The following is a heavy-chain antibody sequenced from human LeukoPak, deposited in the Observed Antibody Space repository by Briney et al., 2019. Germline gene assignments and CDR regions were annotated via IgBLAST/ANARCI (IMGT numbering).Heavy chain of an antibody. D-gene: IGHD1-26*01. CDR1: GGSFSGYY. V-gene: IGHV4-34*01. CDR3: ASGPLGIVGATSIFDY. Sequence: PSETLSLTCAVYGGSFSGYYWSWIRQPPGKGLEWIGEINHSGSTNYNPSLKSRVTISVDTSKNQFSLKLSSVTAADTAVYHCASGPLGIVGATSIFDYWGQGTLVTVSS. J-gene: IGHJ4*02. CDR2: INHSGST.